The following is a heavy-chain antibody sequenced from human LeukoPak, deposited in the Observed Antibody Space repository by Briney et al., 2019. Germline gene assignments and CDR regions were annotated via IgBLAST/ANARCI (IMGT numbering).Heavy chain of an antibody. CDR3: ARHSQWGVIPWTVDI. D-gene: IGHD3-16*02. J-gene: IGHJ3*02. Sequence: GGSLRLSCAASGFTFSNYWMTWVRQAPGKGLEWVANIKQDGSEKYYVDSVKGRFTISRDNAKNSLYLRMNSLRAEDTAVYYCARHSQWGVIPWTVDIWGQGTTVTVSS. CDR2: IKQDGSEK. V-gene: IGHV3-7*01. CDR1: GFTFSNYW.